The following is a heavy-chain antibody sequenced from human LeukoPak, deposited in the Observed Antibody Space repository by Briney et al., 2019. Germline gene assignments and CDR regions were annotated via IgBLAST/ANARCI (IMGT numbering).Heavy chain of an antibody. CDR2: IKQDGSEK. CDR1: RFIFSTYA. CDR3: ARGGSSWFVYYFDY. J-gene: IGHJ4*02. D-gene: IGHD6-13*01. V-gene: IGHV3-7*01. Sequence: GGSLRLSCAASRFIFSTYAMTWVRQAPGKGLEWVANIKQDGSEKYYVDSVKGRFTISRDNAKNSLYLQMNSLRAEDTAVYYCARGGSSWFVYYFDYWGQGTLVTVSS.